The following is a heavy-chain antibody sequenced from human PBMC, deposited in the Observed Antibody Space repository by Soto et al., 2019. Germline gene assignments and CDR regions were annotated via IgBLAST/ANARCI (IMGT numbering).Heavy chain of an antibody. J-gene: IGHJ6*02. CDR3: ASGLLAVAAPRGYYYYGMDV. CDR1: GDSVSSNSAA. CDR2: TYYRSKWYN. Sequence: SQTLSLTCAISGDSVSSNSAALNWIRQSPSRGLEWLGRTYYRSKWYNDYAVSVKSRITINPDTSKNQFSLQLNSVTPEDTAVYYCASGLLAVAAPRGYYYYGMDVWGQGTTVTVSS. V-gene: IGHV6-1*01. D-gene: IGHD6-19*01.